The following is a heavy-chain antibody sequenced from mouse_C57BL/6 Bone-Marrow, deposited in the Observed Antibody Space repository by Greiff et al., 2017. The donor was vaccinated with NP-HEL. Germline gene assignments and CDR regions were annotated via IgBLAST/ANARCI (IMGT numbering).Heavy chain of an antibody. J-gene: IGHJ4*01. D-gene: IGHD1-1*01. CDR2: INPNNGGT. V-gene: IGHV1-26*01. Sequence: EVQLQQSGPELVKPGASVKISCKASGYTFTDYYMNWVKQSHGKSLEWIGDINPNNGGTSYNQKFKGKATLTVDKSSSTAYMELRSLTSEDSAVYYCASNYGSSLYAMGYWGQGTSVTVSS. CDR1: GYTFTDYY. CDR3: ASNYGSSLYAMGY.